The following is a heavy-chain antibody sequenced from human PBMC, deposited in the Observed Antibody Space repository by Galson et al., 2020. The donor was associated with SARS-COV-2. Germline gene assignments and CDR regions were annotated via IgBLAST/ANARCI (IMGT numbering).Heavy chain of an antibody. CDR3: ARSASTAELLWFGELSGYYMDV. D-gene: IGHD3-10*01. J-gene: IGHJ6*03. CDR2: IPSDGSNK. V-gene: IGHV3-30*01. Sequence: GGSLRLSCAASGFTFSSYAMHWVRQAPGTGLEWVAVIPSDGSNKYYADSVKGRFTISRDNSKNTLYLQMNSLRAEDTAVYYCARSASTAELLWFGELSGYYMDVWGKGTTVTVSS. CDR1: GFTFSSYA.